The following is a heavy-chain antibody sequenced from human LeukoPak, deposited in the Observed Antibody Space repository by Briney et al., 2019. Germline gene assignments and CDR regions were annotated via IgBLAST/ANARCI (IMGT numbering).Heavy chain of an antibody. CDR2: ISSSSSYT. D-gene: IGHD3-10*01. CDR1: GFTFSDYY. Sequence: GGSLRLSCAASGFTFSDYYMSWIRQAPGKGLEWVSYISSSSSYTNYADSVKGRFTISRDNAKNSLYLQMKSLRAEDTAVYYCARGGGITMVRGVSDAFDIWGQGTMVTVSS. J-gene: IGHJ3*02. V-gene: IGHV3-11*06. CDR3: ARGGGITMVRGVSDAFDI.